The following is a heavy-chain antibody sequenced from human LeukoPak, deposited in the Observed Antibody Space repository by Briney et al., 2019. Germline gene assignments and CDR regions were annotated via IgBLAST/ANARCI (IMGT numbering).Heavy chain of an antibody. CDR2: IYYSGST. V-gene: IGHV4-59*01. J-gene: IGHJ5*02. D-gene: IGHD2-2*01. CDR1: GGSISSYY. CDR3: ARVEGYCSSTSCYGEYNWFDP. Sequence: SETLSLTCTVSGGSISSYYWSWIRQPPGKGPEWIGYIYYSGSTNYNPSLKSRVTISVDTSKNQFSLKLSSVTAADTAVYYCARVEGYCSSTSCYGEYNWFDPWGQGTLVTVSS.